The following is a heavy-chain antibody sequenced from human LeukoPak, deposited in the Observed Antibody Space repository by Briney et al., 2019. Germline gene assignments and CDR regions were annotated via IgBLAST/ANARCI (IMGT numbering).Heavy chain of an antibody. Sequence: SSETLSLTCTVSGGSISSYYWSWIRQPAGKGLEWIGRIYTSGSTNYNPSLKSRVTMSVDTSKNQFSLKLSSVTAADTAVYYCARDLAEPQQKIFGVVIPFDYWGQGTLVTVSS. V-gene: IGHV4-4*07. CDR2: IYTSGST. CDR3: ARDLAEPQQKIFGVVIPFDY. J-gene: IGHJ4*02. CDR1: GGSISSYY. D-gene: IGHD3-3*01.